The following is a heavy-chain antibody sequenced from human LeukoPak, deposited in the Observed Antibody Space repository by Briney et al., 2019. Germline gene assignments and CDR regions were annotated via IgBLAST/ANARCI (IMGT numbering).Heavy chain of an antibody. CDR1: GFTFSSYS. J-gene: IGHJ4*02. CDR2: ISSSSSYI. CDR3: ARDDSSGYYYGYFDY. Sequence: GGSLRLSCAASGFTFSSYSMTWVRQAPGKGLEWVSSISSSSSYIYYADSVKGRFTISRDNAKNSLYLQMNSLRAEDTAVYYCARDDSSGYYYGYFDYWGLGTLVTVSS. D-gene: IGHD3-22*01. V-gene: IGHV3-21*01.